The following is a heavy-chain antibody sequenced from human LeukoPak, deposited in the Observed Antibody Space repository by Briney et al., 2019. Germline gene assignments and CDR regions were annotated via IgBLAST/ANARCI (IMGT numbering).Heavy chain of an antibody. J-gene: IGHJ3*02. CDR3: ARFEDRLSAFDI. V-gene: IGHV1-2*02. Sequence: ASVKVSCKASGYTFTGDYMHWVRQAPGQGLEWMGWINPNSGGTNFAQNFQGRVTMTRDTSISTAYMELSRLRSDDTAVYYCARFEDRLSAFDIWGQGTMVTVSS. CDR1: GYTFTGDY. D-gene: IGHD2-15*01. CDR2: INPNSGGT.